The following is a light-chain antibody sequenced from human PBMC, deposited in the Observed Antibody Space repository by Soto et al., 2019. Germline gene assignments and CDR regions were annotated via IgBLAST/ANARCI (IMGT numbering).Light chain of an antibody. J-gene: IGKJ4*01. V-gene: IGKV1-33*01. CDR3: QQYDNLPLT. CDR1: QDISNY. CDR2: DAS. Sequence: DIQMTQSPSSLSASVGDRVTITCQASQDISNYLNWYQQKPGKAPKLLIYDASNLEKGVPSRFSGSGTGTEFNFTISSLQPEDIATYYCQQYDNLPLTFGGGTKVDIK.